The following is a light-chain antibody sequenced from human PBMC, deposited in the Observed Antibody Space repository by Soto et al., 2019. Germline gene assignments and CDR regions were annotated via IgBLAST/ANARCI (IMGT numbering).Light chain of an antibody. CDR3: QHSYYTPWT. CDR2: GAS. CDR1: QPISTF. V-gene: IGKV1-39*01. J-gene: IGKJ1*01. Sequence: DIQMTQSPSSLSASLGDRVTITCRASQPISTFLHWYQQKTGGAPTLLIYGASTLHSGVPSRFSGSGSGTDFTLTISSLRPEDFATYFCQHSYYTPWTFGQGTKVDIK.